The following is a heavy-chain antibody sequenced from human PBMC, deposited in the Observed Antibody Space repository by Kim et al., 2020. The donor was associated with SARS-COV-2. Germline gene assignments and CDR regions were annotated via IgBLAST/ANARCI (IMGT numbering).Heavy chain of an antibody. CDR3: ARDSVVPAAIRYDY. Sequence: SETLSLTCTVSGGSVSSGSYYWSWIRQPPGKGLEWIGYIYYSGSTNYNPSLKSRVTISVDTSKNQFSLKLSSVTAADTAVYYCARDSVVPAAIRYDYWGQGTLVSVSS. CDR1: GGSVSSGSYY. D-gene: IGHD2-2*01. J-gene: IGHJ4*02. V-gene: IGHV4-61*01. CDR2: IYYSGST.